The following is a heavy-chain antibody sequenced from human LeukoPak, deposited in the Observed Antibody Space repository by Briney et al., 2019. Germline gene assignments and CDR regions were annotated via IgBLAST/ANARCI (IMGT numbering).Heavy chain of an antibody. CDR2: IIPIFGTA. Sequence: SEKVSCKASGGTFSSYAISWVRQPPGQGLEWMGGIIPIFGTANYAQKFQGRVTITADESTSTAYMELSSLRSEDTAVYYCARGGAVLNYSSGSLGYWGQGTLVTVSS. CDR3: ARGGAVLNYSSGSLGY. V-gene: IGHV1-69*01. CDR1: GGTFSSYA. J-gene: IGHJ4*02. D-gene: IGHD6-19*01.